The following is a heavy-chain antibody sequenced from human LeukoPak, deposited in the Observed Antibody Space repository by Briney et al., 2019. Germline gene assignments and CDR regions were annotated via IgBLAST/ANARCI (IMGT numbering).Heavy chain of an antibody. CDR1: GYTFISYG. Sequence: VASVKVSCKASGYTFISYGISWVRQAPGQGLEWMGWISADNGNTNFAQKLQGRVIMTTDTSTSTAYMELGSLRSDDTAVYYCARVGVASNTDYWGQGTLVTVSS. D-gene: IGHD2-15*01. J-gene: IGHJ4*02. CDR2: ISADNGNT. V-gene: IGHV1-18*01. CDR3: ARVGVASNTDY.